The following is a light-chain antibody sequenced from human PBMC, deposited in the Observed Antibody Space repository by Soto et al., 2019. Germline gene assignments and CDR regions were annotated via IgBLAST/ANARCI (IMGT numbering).Light chain of an antibody. Sequence: DIQMTQSPSSVSASVGDRVTITCRASQGISSWLAWYQQKPGKAPNLLIYSAYSLHSGVPSRFSGSGSGTDFTLTISSLRPEDSAAYYCQQANSLPLTFGGGTKVEIK. CDR3: QQANSLPLT. V-gene: IGKV1-12*01. J-gene: IGKJ4*01. CDR1: QGISSW. CDR2: SAY.